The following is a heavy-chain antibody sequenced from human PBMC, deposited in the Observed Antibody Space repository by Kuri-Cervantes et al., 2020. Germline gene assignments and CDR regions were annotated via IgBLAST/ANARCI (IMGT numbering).Heavy chain of an antibody. J-gene: IGHJ6*02. D-gene: IGHD2-2*01. V-gene: IGHV4-31*03. Sequence: SETLSLTCTVSGGSISSGGYYWSWIRQHPGKGLEWIGYIYYSGSTYYNPSLKSRVTISVDTSKNQFSLKLSSVTAADTAVYYCARASSTRRTINYYYYGMDVWGQGTMVTVSS. CDR3: ARASSTRRTINYYYYGMDV. CDR2: IYYSGST. CDR1: GGSISSGGYY.